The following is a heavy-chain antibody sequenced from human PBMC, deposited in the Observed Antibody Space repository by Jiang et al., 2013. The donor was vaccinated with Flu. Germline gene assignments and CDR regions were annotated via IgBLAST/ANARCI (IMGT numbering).Heavy chain of an antibody. J-gene: IGHJ5*02. D-gene: IGHD2-15*01. CDR3: ARGYCSGGSCYSGKDNWFDP. Sequence: DYWSWIRQPAGKGLEWIGRIYTTGDTNYNPFLRSRVTMSVDTSKNQFSLKLSSVTAADTAVYYCARGYCSGGSCYSGKDNWFDPWGQGTLVTVSS. CDR1: DY. V-gene: IGHV4-4*07. CDR2: IYTTGDT.